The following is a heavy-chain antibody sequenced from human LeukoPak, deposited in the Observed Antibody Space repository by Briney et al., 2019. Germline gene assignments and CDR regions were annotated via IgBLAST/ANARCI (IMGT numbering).Heavy chain of an antibody. D-gene: IGHD3-16*01. CDR3: VKESMLGAVFDY. CDR2: ISWNSANV. J-gene: IGHJ4*02. CDR1: WFIFDDYA. Sequence: GGSLRLFCAASWFIFDDYAMHCVRHAPGKGLEGGSGISWNSANVAYADSVKGRFTISSDNDKNSLYLQLNSLRGDGRAFYYCVKESMLGAVFDYWGRGGLVTDCS. V-gene: IGHV3-9*01.